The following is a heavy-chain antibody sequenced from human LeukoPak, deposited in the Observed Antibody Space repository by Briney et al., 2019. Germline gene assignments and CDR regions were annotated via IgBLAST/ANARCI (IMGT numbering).Heavy chain of an antibody. CDR2: IIPIFSTA. Sequence: SVKVSCKASGGTFSSYAISWVRQAPGQGLEWMGGIIPIFSTANYAQKFQGRVTITADKSTSTAYMELSSLRSEDTAVYYCASFHCSGGSCPPYYYMDVWGKGTTVTVSS. D-gene: IGHD2-15*01. V-gene: IGHV1-69*06. CDR1: GGTFSSYA. CDR3: ASFHCSGGSCPPYYYMDV. J-gene: IGHJ6*03.